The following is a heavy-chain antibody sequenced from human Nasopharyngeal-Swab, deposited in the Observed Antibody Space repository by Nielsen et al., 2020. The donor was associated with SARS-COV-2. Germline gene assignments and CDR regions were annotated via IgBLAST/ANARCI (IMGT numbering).Heavy chain of an antibody. J-gene: IGHJ4*02. CDR3: AREMYYDFWSGYYTGGYYFDY. D-gene: IGHD3-3*01. CDR1: GGSISSYY. Sequence: SETLSLTCTVSGGSISSYYWSWVRQPPGKGLEWIGYIYYSGSTNYNPSLKSRVTISVDTSKNQISLKLSSVTAADTAVYYCAREMYYDFWSGYYTGGYYFDYWGQGTLVTVSS. V-gene: IGHV4-59*01. CDR2: IYYSGST.